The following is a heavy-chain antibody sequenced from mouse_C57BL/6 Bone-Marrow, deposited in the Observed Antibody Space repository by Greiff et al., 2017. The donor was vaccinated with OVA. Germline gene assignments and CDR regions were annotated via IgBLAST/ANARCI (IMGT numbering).Heavy chain of an antibody. J-gene: IGHJ4*01. CDR3: ARGYGSVYYAMDY. Sequence: EVQLVESGGGLVKPGGSLKLSCAASGFTFSDYGMHWVRQAPEKGLEWVAYISSGNSTIYYADTVKGRFTISRDNAKNTLFLQMTSLRSEDTAMYYCARGYGSVYYAMDYWGQGTSVTVSS. V-gene: IGHV5-17*01. CDR1: GFTFSDYG. CDR2: ISSGNSTI. D-gene: IGHD1-1*01.